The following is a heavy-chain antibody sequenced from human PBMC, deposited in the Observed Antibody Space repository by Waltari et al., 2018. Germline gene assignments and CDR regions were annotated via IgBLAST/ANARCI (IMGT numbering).Heavy chain of an antibody. V-gene: IGHV3-74*01. J-gene: IGHJ4*02. CDR2: INADGRAT. Sequence: EVQLVEYGGGLVQPGGSLRLSCAASGFTFSAYRMHRVRQAPGKGLVWVSLINADGRATLYADSVKGRFTMSRDNAKDTLYLQMNSLRGEDTAVYYCAKRSAIAGSNDYWGQGTLVTVSS. CDR3: AKRSAIAGSNDY. CDR1: GFTFSAYR. D-gene: IGHD1-1*01.